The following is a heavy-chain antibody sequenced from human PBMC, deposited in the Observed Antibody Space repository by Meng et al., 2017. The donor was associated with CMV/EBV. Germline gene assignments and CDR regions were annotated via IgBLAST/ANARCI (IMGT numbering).Heavy chain of an antibody. CDR3: ARVWRGRWFAP. J-gene: IGHJ5*02. CDR1: GFTFTDHY. Sequence: CAASGFTFTDHYMDWVRLAPGKGLEWVGRIRNKANSYATEYAASVNGRFTISRDDSKNSVYLQMNSLKTDDTAVYYCARVWRGRWFAPWGQGTLVTVSS. CDR2: IRNKANSYAT. V-gene: IGHV3-72*01. D-gene: IGHD2-21*01.